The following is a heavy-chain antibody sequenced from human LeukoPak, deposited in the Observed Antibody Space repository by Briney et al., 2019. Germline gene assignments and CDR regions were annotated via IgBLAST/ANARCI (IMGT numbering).Heavy chain of an antibody. CDR2: ISSSSSSI. J-gene: IGHJ6*03. V-gene: IGHV3-48*01. Sequence: GGSLRLSCAASGFTFSSYSMNWVRQAPGKGLEWVSYISSSSSSIYYADSVKGRFTISRDNAKNSLYLQMNSLRAEDTAVYYCAREGVVVAATYGDYYYYMGVWGKGTTVTVSS. CDR1: GFTFSSYS. D-gene: IGHD2-15*01. CDR3: AREGVVVAATYGDYYYYMGV.